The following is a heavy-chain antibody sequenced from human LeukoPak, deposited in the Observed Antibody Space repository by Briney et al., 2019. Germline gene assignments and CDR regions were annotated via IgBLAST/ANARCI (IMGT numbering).Heavy chain of an antibody. D-gene: IGHD1-1*01. V-gene: IGHV4-34*12. CDR1: GGSFSDYY. CDR3: ARGTTPWILSYFDY. J-gene: IGHJ4*02. Sequence: KPSETLSLTCAVYGGSFSDYYWIWIRQPPGKGLEWIGEIFHGGSPNCNPSLKSRVTTSVDTSKNQFSLKLSSVTAADTAVYYCARGTTPWILSYFDYWGQGTLVTVSS. CDR2: IFHGGSP.